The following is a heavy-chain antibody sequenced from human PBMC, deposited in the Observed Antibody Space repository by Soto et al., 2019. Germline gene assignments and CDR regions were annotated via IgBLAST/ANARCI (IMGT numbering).Heavy chain of an antibody. D-gene: IGHD2-21*01. Sequence: HPGGSLRLSCAASGFTFDDYAMHWVRQAPGKGLEWVSGISWNSGSIGYADSVKGRFTISRDNAKNSLYLQMNSPRAEDTALYYCAKGEEMALYYYGMDVWGQGTTVTVSS. V-gene: IGHV3-9*01. CDR2: ISWNSGSI. CDR1: GFTFDDYA. CDR3: AKGEEMALYYYGMDV. J-gene: IGHJ6*02.